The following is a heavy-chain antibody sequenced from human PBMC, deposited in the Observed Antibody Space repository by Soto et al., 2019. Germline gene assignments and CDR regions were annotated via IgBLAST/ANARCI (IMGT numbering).Heavy chain of an antibody. CDR1: GGSISSGDYY. D-gene: IGHD3-22*01. V-gene: IGHV4-30-4*01. Sequence: PSETLSLTCTVSGGSISSGDYYWSWIRQPPGKGLEWIGYIYYSGSTYYNPSLKSRVTISVDTSKNQFSLKLSSVTAADTAVYYCARGYYDSRGQSNTFDIWGQGTMVTVSS. J-gene: IGHJ3*02. CDR2: IYYSGST. CDR3: ARGYYDSRGQSNTFDI.